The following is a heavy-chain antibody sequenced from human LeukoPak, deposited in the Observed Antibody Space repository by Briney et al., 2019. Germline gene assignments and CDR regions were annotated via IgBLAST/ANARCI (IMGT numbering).Heavy chain of an antibody. CDR3: ARVEGNYAAPFDY. D-gene: IGHD1-7*01. J-gene: IGHJ4*02. V-gene: IGHV1-69*13. CDR1: GGTFSSYA. Sequence: SVKVSCKASGGTFSSYAISWVRQAPGQGLEWMGGIIPIFGTANYAQKFQGRVAITADESTSTAYMELSSLRSEDRAVYYCARVEGNYAAPFDYLRRGTLVTVSS. CDR2: IIPIFGTA.